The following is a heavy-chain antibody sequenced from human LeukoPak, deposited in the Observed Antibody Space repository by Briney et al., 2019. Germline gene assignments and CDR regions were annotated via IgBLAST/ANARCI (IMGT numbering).Heavy chain of an antibody. Sequence: PSETLSLTCTVSGGSISSYYWSWIRQPPGKGLEWIGYIYYSGSTNYNPSLKSRVTISVDTSKNQFSLKLSSVTAADTAVYYCARRTPMTTVTTWDWYFDLWGRGTLVTVSS. CDR1: GGSISSYY. V-gene: IGHV4-59*01. J-gene: IGHJ2*01. CDR2: IYYSGST. D-gene: IGHD4-17*01. CDR3: ARRTPMTTVTTWDWYFDL.